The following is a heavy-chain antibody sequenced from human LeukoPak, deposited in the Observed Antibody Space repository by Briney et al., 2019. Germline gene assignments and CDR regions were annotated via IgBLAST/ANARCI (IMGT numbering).Heavy chain of an antibody. CDR3: ARDFAY. V-gene: IGHV1-69*13. CDR2: IIPSFAIA. Sequence: ASVKVSCKASGGTFSSHAISWVRQAPGQGLEWMGGIIPSFAIANYAQKFQGRVTIIADESTSTAYMELSSLRYEDTAVYFCARDFAYWGQGTLVTVSS. J-gene: IGHJ4*02. CDR1: GGTFSSHA.